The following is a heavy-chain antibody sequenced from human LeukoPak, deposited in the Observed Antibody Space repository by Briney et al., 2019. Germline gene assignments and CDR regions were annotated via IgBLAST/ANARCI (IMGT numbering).Heavy chain of an antibody. Sequence: PSETLSLTCAVYGVSFSGYYWSWIRQPPGKGLEWIGEINHSGSTNYNPSLKSRVTISVDTSKNQFPLKLSSVTAADTAVYYCATSLTYFDYWGQGTLVTVSS. D-gene: IGHD2-21*02. CDR2: INHSGST. V-gene: IGHV4-34*01. CDR3: ATSLTYFDY. CDR1: GVSFSGYY. J-gene: IGHJ4*02.